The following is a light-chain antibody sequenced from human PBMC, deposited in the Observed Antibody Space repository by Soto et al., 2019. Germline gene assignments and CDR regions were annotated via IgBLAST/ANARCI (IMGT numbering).Light chain of an antibody. V-gene: IGLV8-61*01. CDR2: STN. Sequence: QTVVTKEPSFSVSPGGTVTLTCGLSSGSVSTSYYPSWYQQTPGQAPRTLIYSTNTRSSGVPDRFSGSILGNKAALTITGAQSDDESYYYCVLYMGSGISVFGGGTKLTVL. J-gene: IGLJ2*01. CDR1: SGSVSTSYY. CDR3: VLYMGSGISV.